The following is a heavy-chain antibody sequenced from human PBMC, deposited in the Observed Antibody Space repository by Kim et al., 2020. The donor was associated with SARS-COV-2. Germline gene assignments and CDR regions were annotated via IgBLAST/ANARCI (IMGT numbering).Heavy chain of an antibody. J-gene: IGHJ6*02. CDR2: INPSGGST. CDR1: GYTFTSYY. D-gene: IGHD5-18*01. Sequence: ASVKVSCKASGYTFTSYYMHWVRQAPGQGLEWMGIINPSGGSTSYAQKFQGRVTMTRDTSTSTVYMELSSLRSEDTAVYYCASGVGRSGKNRYSDYYYYYGMDVWGQGTTVTVSS. CDR3: ASGVGRSGKNRYSDYYYYYGMDV. V-gene: IGHV1-46*01.